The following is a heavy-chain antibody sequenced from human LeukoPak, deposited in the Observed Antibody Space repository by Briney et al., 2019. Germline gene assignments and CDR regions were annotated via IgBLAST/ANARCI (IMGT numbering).Heavy chain of an antibody. Sequence: SETLSLTCTVSGGSISSYYWSWIRQPPVKGLEWIGYIYYSGSTNYNPSLKSRVTISVDTPKNQFSLKLSSVTAADTAVYYCARGHSYGSFDYWGQGTLVTVSS. D-gene: IGHD5-18*01. CDR3: ARGHSYGSFDY. V-gene: IGHV4-59*01. CDR1: GGSISSYY. J-gene: IGHJ4*02. CDR2: IYYSGST.